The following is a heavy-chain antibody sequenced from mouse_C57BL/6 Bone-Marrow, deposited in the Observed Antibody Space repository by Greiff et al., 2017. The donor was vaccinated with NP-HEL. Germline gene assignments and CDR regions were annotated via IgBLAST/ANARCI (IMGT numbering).Heavy chain of an antibody. CDR1: GYTFTSYW. CDR3: ARIYYYGSSPLFDY. CDR2: IDPSDSYT. J-gene: IGHJ2*01. D-gene: IGHD1-1*01. Sequence: QVQLQQPGAELVKPGASVKLSCKASGYTFTSYWMQWVKQRPGQGLEWIGEIDPSDSYTNYNQKFKGKATLTVDTSPSTAYMQLSSLTSEDSAVYYCARIYYYGSSPLFDYWGQGTTLTVSS. V-gene: IGHV1-50*01.